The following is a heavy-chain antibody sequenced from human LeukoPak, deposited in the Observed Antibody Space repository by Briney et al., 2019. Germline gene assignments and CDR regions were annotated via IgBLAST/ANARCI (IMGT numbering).Heavy chain of an antibody. J-gene: IGHJ4*02. Sequence: NPSETLSLTCTVSGGSIRRYYWSWIRQPAGKGLEWIGRIYTSGSTNYNPSLKSRVTMSVDTSKNQFSLKLSSVTAADTAVYYCARVYDSSGYYYYFDYWGQGTLVTVSS. CDR2: IYTSGST. V-gene: IGHV4-4*07. CDR1: GGSIRRYY. D-gene: IGHD3-22*01. CDR3: ARVYDSSGYYYYFDY.